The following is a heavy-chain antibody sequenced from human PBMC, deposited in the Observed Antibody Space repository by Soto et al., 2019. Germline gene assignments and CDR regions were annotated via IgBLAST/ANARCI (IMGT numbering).Heavy chain of an antibody. V-gene: IGHV3-7*01. D-gene: IGHD3-3*01. CDR1: GFTFSSYW. J-gene: IGHJ3*02. CDR3: ARNSIFGVVIIKGDSFDI. Sequence: GGSLRLSCAASGFTFSSYWMSWVRQAPGKGLEWVANIKQDGSENYYVDSVKGRFTISRDNAKNSLYLQMNSLSAEDTAVYYCARNSIFGVVIIKGDSFDIWGQGTMVAVSS. CDR2: IKQDGSEN.